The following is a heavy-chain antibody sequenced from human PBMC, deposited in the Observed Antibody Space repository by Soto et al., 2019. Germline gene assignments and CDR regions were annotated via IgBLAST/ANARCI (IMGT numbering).Heavy chain of an antibody. Sequence: QVQLVQSGAELKKPGSSVKVSCKASGGTFSSYAISWVRQAPGQGLEWMGGIMPFFGTANYAQNFQVRVTVNADESTSTAYMELSSLRSDATAVYYCARGSSGYYHAEYFQHWGQGTLVTVSS. V-gene: IGHV1-69*01. D-gene: IGHD3-22*01. CDR2: IMPFFGTA. J-gene: IGHJ1*01. CDR1: GGTFSSYA. CDR3: ARGSSGYYHAEYFQH.